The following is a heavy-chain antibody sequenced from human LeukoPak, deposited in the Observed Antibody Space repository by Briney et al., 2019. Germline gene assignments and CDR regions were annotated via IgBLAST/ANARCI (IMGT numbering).Heavy chain of an antibody. V-gene: IGHV3-48*03. J-gene: IGHJ4*02. CDR3: AREVKWELPDY. CDR2: ITADGTNK. Sequence: PGGSLRLSCAASGFTFSAYEMNWVRQAPGKGLEWVSYITADGTNKYDADSVKGRFTISRDNAKNSLYLQMNSQRVDDTAIYYCAREVKWELPDYWGQGTLVTVSS. D-gene: IGHD1-26*01. CDR1: GFTFSAYE.